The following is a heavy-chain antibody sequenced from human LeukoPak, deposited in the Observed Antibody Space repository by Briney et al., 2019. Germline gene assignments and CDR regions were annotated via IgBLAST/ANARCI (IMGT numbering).Heavy chain of an antibody. J-gene: IGHJ4*02. Sequence: ASVKVSCKTSGYTFTNHYIHWVRQAPGQGLEWMGLINPSGGSTSYARKFQGRVTMTTDTSTSTVNMDLSSLRSEDTAVYYCARDGLHNWNDLYFDYWGQGTPVTVSS. D-gene: IGHD1-20*01. V-gene: IGHV1-46*01. CDR3: ARDGLHNWNDLYFDY. CDR1: GYTFTNHY. CDR2: INPSGGST.